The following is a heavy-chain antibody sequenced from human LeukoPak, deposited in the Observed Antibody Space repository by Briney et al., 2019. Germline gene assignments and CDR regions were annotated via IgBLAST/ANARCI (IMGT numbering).Heavy chain of an antibody. CDR1: GASISSYY. Sequence: SETLSLTCNVSGASISSYYWSWIRQPPGKGLEWIGYIYYSGGTNYNPSLKSRVTISLDTSKNQFSLKLTSVTAADTAVYYCARGDSSTWFAFLNYWGQGTLVTVSS. J-gene: IGHJ4*02. V-gene: IGHV4-59*01. CDR2: IYYSGGT. D-gene: IGHD6-13*01. CDR3: ARGDSSTWFAFLNY.